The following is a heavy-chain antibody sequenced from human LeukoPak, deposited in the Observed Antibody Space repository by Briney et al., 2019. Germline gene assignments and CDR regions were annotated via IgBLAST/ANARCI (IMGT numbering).Heavy chain of an antibody. J-gene: IGHJ4*02. CDR1: GFTFSIYA. D-gene: IGHD2-2*01. CDR3: VKEGTSAYFDS. V-gene: IGHV3-23*01. Sequence: PGGSLRLSCVASGFTFSIYAMSWVRRAPGKGLEWVSEIYGSGRRTYYADFLKGRFTISRDNSKNTVYLQMNSLRAEDTAVYYCVKEGTSAYFDSWGQGILVTVSS. CDR2: IYGSGRRT.